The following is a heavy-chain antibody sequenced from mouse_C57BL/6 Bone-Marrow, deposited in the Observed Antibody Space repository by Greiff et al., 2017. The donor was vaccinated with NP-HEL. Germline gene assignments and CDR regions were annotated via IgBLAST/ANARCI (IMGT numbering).Heavy chain of an antibody. CDR2: INYDGSST. J-gene: IGHJ1*03. CDR3: ARGEEDGWYFDV. V-gene: IGHV5-16*01. CDR1: GFTFSDYY. Sequence: EVKVVESEGGLVQPGSSMKLSCTASGFTFSDYYMAWVRQVPEKGLEWVANINYDGSSTYYLDSLKSRFIISRDNAKNILYLQMSSLKSEDTATYYCARGEEDGWYFDVWGTGTTVTVSS.